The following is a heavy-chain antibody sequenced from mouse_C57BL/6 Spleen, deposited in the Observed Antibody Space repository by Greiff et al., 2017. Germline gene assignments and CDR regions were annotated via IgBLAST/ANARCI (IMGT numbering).Heavy chain of an antibody. D-gene: IGHD2-4*01. CDR2: IYPGDGDT. J-gene: IGHJ3*01. V-gene: IGHV1-82*01. Sequence: VQLQQSGPELVKPGASVKISCKASGYAFSSSWMNWVKQRPGKGLEWIGRIYPGDGDTNYNGKFKGKATLTADKSSSTAYMQLSSLTSEDSAVYFCANDYDYDGGRFAYWGQGTLVTVSA. CDR1: GYAFSSSW. CDR3: ANDYDYDGGRFAY.